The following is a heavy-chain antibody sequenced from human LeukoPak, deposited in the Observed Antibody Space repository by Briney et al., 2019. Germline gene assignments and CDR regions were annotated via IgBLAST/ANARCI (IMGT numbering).Heavy chain of an antibody. D-gene: IGHD1-14*01. CDR2: IYYSGST. V-gene: IGHV4-39*01. Sequence: PSETLSLTCTVSGGSISSSSYYWGWIRQPPGKGLEWIGSIYYSGSTYYNPSLKSRVTISVDTSKNQFSLKLSSVTAADTAVYYCASGISAGNWFDRWGQGTLVTVSS. J-gene: IGHJ5*02. CDR1: GGSISSSSYY. CDR3: ASGISAGNWFDR.